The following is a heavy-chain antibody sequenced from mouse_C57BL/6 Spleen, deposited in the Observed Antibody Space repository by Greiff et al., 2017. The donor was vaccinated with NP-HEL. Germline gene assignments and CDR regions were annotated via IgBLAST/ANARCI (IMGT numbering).Heavy chain of an antibody. Sequence: VQLQQSGAELVKPGASVKMSCKASGYTFTSYWITWVKQRPGQGLEWIGDIYPGSGSTNYNEKFKSKATLTVDTSSSTAYMQLSSLTSEDSAVYYCARGTTVVAYWYFDVWGTGTTVTVSS. J-gene: IGHJ1*03. V-gene: IGHV1-55*01. CDR1: GYTFTSYW. D-gene: IGHD1-1*01. CDR3: ARGTTVVAYWYFDV. CDR2: IYPGSGST.